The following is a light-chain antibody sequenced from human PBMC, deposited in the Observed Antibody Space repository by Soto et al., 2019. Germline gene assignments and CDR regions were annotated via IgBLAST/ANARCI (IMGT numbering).Light chain of an antibody. V-gene: IGLV1-51*02. CDR1: SSNIGKNF. J-gene: IGLJ1*01. CDR2: ENN. Sequence: QSVLTQPPSVSAAPGQTVTISCSGSSSNIGKNFVSWYQQLTGAAPKLLIYENNKRPSGIPDRFSGSKSGTSATLGITGLQTGDEADYYCATWDSSMTVYVFGTGTKVTVL. CDR3: ATWDSSMTVYV.